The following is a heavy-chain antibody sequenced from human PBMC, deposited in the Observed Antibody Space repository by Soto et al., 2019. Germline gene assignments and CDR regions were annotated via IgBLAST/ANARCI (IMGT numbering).Heavy chain of an antibody. J-gene: IGHJ4*02. CDR2: IYYSGST. Sequence: SETLSLTCTVSGGSISSGDYYWSWIRQPPGKGLEWIGYIYYSGSTNYSPSLKSRVTISVDTSKNQFSLKLSSVTAADTAVYYRARVSWYYYDSSATYYFDYWGQGTLVTVSS. V-gene: IGHV4-61*08. CDR3: ARVSWYYYDSSATYYFDY. CDR1: GGSISSGDYY. D-gene: IGHD3-22*01.